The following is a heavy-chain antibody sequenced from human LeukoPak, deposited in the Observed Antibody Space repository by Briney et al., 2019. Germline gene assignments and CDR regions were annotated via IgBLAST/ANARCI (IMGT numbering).Heavy chain of an antibody. CDR2: IYSGGST. J-gene: IGHJ3*02. V-gene: IGHV3-53*01. CDR1: GFTVSSNY. D-gene: IGHD2-15*01. CDR3: ARESSKGDAFDI. Sequence: GGSLRLSCAASGFTVSSNYMSWVRQAPGKGLEWVSVIYSGGSTYYADSVKGRFTISRDNSKNTLYLQMNSLRAEDTAVYYCARESSKGDAFDIRGQGTMVTVSS.